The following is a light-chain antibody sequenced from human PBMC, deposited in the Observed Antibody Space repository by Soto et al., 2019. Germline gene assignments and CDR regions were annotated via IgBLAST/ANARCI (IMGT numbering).Light chain of an antibody. CDR1: QSISSW. V-gene: IGKV1-5*01. J-gene: IGKJ5*01. CDR3: QQSYSTPPIT. CDR2: DAS. Sequence: DIQMTQSPSTLSASVGDRVTITCRASQSISSWLAWYQQKPGKAPKLLIYDASNLDSGVPSRFSGSGSGTDFTLTIRSLQPEDFATYYCQQSYSTPPITFGQGTRREIK.